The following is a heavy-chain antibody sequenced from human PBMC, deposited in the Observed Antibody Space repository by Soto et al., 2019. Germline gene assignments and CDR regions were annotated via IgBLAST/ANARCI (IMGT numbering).Heavy chain of an antibody. J-gene: IGHJ6*02. Sequence: SSETLSLTCTVSGGSISSGDYYWSWIRQPPGKGLEWIGYIYYSGSTYYSPSFRSRLTISVDTSKSQFSLKLRSVTAADTATYYCASEVSSTDGMDVWGQGTTVTVSS. CDR2: IYYSGST. CDR3: ASEVSSTDGMDV. V-gene: IGHV4-30-4*01. CDR1: GGSISSGDYY. D-gene: IGHD2-15*01.